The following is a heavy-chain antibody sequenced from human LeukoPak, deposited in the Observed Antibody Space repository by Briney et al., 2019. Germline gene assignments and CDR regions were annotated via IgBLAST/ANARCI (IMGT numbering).Heavy chain of an antibody. D-gene: IGHD5-12*01. CDR2: ISSSSSYI. V-gene: IGHV3-21*01. CDR3: VRGRRFNHDLVDIVATNRPTYFDY. J-gene: IGHJ4*02. CDR1: GFTFSSYS. Sequence: PGGSLRLSCAASGFTFSSYSMNWVRQAPGKGLEWVSSISSSSSYIYYADSMKGRFTISRDNAKNSLYLQMNSLRAEDTAVYYCVRGRRFNHDLVDIVATNRPTYFDYWGQGTLVTVSS.